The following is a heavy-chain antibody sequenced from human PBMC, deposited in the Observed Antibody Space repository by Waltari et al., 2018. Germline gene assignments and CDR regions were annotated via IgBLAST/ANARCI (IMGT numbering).Heavy chain of an antibody. CDR2: MYPAGSA. Sequence: EVKLVESGGGLVHPGGSLRLSCAASGFTVSSTHMSWVRQAPGKGPECVSIMYPAGSAYNADSVEGRFTMSRDISNNMVHLQMNRLRLEDSATYYCATARDEHTAMVYFDNWGQGTLVSVSS. J-gene: IGHJ4*02. D-gene: IGHD5-18*01. V-gene: IGHV3-66*02. CDR1: GFTVSSTH. CDR3: ATARDEHTAMVYFDN.